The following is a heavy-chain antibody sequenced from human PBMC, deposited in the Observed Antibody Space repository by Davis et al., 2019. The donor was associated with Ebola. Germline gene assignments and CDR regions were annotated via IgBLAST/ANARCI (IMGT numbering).Heavy chain of an antibody. CDR1: GYTFTGYY. CDR3: AREGGTVVTLYYYGMDV. V-gene: IGHV1-2*04. CDR2: INPNSGGT. J-gene: IGHJ6*02. D-gene: IGHD4-23*01. Sequence: AASVKVSCKASGYTFTGYYMHWVRQAPGQGLEWMGWINPNSGGTNYAQKFQGWVTMTRDTSISTAYMELSRLRSDDTAVYYCAREGGTVVTLYYYGMDVWGQGTTVTVSS.